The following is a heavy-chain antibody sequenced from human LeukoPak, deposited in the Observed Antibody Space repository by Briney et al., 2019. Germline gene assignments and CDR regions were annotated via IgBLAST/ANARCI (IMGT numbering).Heavy chain of an antibody. CDR2: MYSGEST. CDR3: ARGKVGTDFDY. J-gene: IGHJ4*02. CDR1: GGSIGIYY. D-gene: IGHD1-1*01. Sequence: SETLSLTCTVSGGSIGIYYWNWIRLPAGKGLEWIGRMYSGESTRYNPSLKSRVTMSVDTSKNRFSLNLSSVTAADTAVYYCARGKVGTDFDYWGQGTLVTVSS. V-gene: IGHV4-4*07.